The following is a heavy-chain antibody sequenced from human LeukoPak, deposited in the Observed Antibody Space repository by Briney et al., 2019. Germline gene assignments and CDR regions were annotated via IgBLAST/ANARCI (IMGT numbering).Heavy chain of an antibody. CDR2: TKNDGSRT. J-gene: IGHJ4*02. Sequence: GRSLRLSCAAAGVTFSRYWMHWVRQAPGKGLVWVSRTKNDGSRTTYADAVKGGFTISRDNAKNTLYLQMNSLSADDTAVYYCVREPYCSGGSCYTSGFDCWGQGTLVTVSS. CDR3: VREPYCSGGSCYTSGFDC. V-gene: IGHV3-74*01. CDR1: GVTFSRYW. D-gene: IGHD2-15*01.